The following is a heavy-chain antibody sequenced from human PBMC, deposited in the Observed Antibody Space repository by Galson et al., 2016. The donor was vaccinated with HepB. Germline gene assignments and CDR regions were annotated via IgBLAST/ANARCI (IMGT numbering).Heavy chain of an antibody. CDR2: ISSSSSTI. Sequence: SLRLSCAASGFTFSRYSMHWVRQAPGKGLEWVSYISSSSSTIYYADSVKGRFTISRDNAKNSLSLQMNSLRDEDTAVYYCARHGRTAAVEFDYWGQGTLVTVSS. V-gene: IGHV3-48*02. D-gene: IGHD6-13*01. CDR3: ARHGRTAAVEFDY. CDR1: GFTFSRYS. J-gene: IGHJ4*02.